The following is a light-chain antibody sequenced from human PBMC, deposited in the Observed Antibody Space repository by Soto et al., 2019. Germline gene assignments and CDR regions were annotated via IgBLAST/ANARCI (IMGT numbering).Light chain of an antibody. Sequence: EIVLTQSPGALSLSPGERATLSCRASQTVSRSYLAWYHQKPGQAPRLLIYGASTRATGIPDRFSGSGSGTDFTLTISRLEPEDSAVYYCQQHDNLPITFGQETRLEIK. CDR1: QTVSRSY. CDR3: QQHDNLPIT. V-gene: IGKV3-20*01. CDR2: GAS. J-gene: IGKJ5*01.